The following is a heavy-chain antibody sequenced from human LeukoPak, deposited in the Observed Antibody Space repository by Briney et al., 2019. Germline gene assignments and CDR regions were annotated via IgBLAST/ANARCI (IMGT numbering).Heavy chain of an antibody. V-gene: IGHV4-30-4*01. J-gene: IGHJ4*02. CDR3: ARQIYGDLYYFDY. D-gene: IGHD4-17*01. CDR1: GGSISSGDYY. Sequence: SETLSLTCTVSGGSISSGDYYWSWIRQPPGKGLEWIGYIYYSRSSYYIPSLKSRVTMSVDTSKNQFSLRLSSVTAADTAVYYCARQIYGDLYYFDYWGQGTLVTVSS. CDR2: IYYSRSS.